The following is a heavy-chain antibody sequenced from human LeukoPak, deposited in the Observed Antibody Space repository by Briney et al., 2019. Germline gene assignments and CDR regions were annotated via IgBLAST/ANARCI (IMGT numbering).Heavy chain of an antibody. CDR2: ISGSGGST. CDR1: GFTFSSYA. J-gene: IGHJ4*02. Sequence: PGGSLRLSCAASGFTFSSYAMSWVRQAPGKGLEWVSAISGSGGSTYYADSVKGWFTISRDNSKNTLYLQMNSLRAEDTAVYYCAKDRGLLFGEFHDYWGQGTLVTVSS. V-gene: IGHV3-23*01. D-gene: IGHD3-10*02. CDR3: AKDRGLLFGEFHDY.